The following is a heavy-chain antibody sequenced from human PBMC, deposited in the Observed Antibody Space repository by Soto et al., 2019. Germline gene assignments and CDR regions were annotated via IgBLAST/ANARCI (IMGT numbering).Heavy chain of an antibody. D-gene: IGHD6-6*01. Sequence: SETLSLTCAVYGGSFSGYYWSWIRQPPGKGLEWIGEINHSGSTNYNPSLKSRVTISVDTSKNQFSLKLSSVTAADTAVYYCARGVEHAAARPMDYWGQGTLVTVSS. J-gene: IGHJ4*02. CDR3: ARGVEHAAARPMDY. V-gene: IGHV4-34*01. CDR2: INHSGST. CDR1: GGSFSGYY.